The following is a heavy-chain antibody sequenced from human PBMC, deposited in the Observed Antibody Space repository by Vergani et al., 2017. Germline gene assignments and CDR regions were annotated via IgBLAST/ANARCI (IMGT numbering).Heavy chain of an antibody. D-gene: IGHD3-10*01. V-gene: IGHV3-21*01. Sequence: EVQLVESGGGLIQPGGSLRLSCAASGFTFSSYSMNWVRQAPGKGLEWVSSISSSSSYIYYADSVKGRFTIARDNAKNSLYLQRNSLRAEDTAVYYGAIDLRGVRYYGSGSPDYWGQGTLVTVSS. CDR2: ISSSSSYI. CDR3: AIDLRGVRYYGSGSPDY. J-gene: IGHJ4*02. CDR1: GFTFSSYS.